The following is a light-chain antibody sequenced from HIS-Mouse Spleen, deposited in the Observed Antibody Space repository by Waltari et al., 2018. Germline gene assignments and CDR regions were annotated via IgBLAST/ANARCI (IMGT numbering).Light chain of an antibody. CDR1: SSNIGSNY. CDR3: AAWDDSLSGPV. J-gene: IGLJ3*02. V-gene: IGLV1-47*01. CDR2: RNN. Sequence: QSVLTQPPSASGTPGQRVTISCSGSSSNIGSNYVYWYQQLPGTAPKLLIYRNNQRPSGDPDRFSGSTSCTSASLAISGLRSEDEADYYCAAWDDSLSGPVFGGGPKLTVL.